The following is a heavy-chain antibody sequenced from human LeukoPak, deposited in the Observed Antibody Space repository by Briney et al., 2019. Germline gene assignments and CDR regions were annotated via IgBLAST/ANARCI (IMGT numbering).Heavy chain of an antibody. J-gene: IGHJ5*02. CDR2: MNPNSGNT. D-gene: IGHD3-10*01. CDR3: ARAYYYGSGSYDWYNWFDP. CDR1: GYTFTSYD. Sequence: GASVKVSCKASGYTFTSYDINWVRQATGQGLEWMGWMNPNSGNTGYAQKFQGRVTITRNTSISTAYMELSSLRSEDTAVYYCARAYYYGSGSYDWYNWFDPWGQGTLVTVSS. V-gene: IGHV1-8*03.